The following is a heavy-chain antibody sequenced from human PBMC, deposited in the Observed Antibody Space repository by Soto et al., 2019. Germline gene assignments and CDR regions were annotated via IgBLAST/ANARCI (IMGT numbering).Heavy chain of an antibody. CDR3: ARTPITIRVYYYSGMDV. J-gene: IGHJ6*02. Sequence: QVQLVQSGAEVKKPGSSVKVSCKASGGTFSSYAISWVRQAPGQGLEWMGGIIPIFGTANYAQKFQGRVTITADESTSTAYMELSSLRSEDTAVYSCARTPITIRVYYYSGMDVWGQGTTVTVSS. D-gene: IGHD3-10*01. V-gene: IGHV1-69*01. CDR1: GGTFSSYA. CDR2: IIPIFGTA.